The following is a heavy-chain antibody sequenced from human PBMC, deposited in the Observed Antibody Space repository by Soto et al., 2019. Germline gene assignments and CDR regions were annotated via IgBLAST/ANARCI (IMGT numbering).Heavy chain of an antibody. CDR3: GNSYYGMDV. CDR1: GGSISSGGYY. CDR2: IYYSGST. V-gene: IGHV4-31*03. J-gene: IGHJ6*02. Sequence: QVQLQESGPGLVKPSQTLSLTCTVSGGSISSGGYYWSWIRQHPGKGLEWIGYIYYSGSTYYNPSPKSRVTRSEDPSKNKFSLKLSSVAAADTAVYACGNSYYGMDVGAQGPPVPVSS.